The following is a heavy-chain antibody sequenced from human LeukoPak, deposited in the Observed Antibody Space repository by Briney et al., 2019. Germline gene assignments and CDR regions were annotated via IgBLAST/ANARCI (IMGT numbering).Heavy chain of an antibody. CDR3: VRDRGWYHFDL. CDR1: GFTFGSYW. J-gene: IGHJ4*02. V-gene: IGHV3-7*01. D-gene: IGHD3-10*01. Sequence: GGSLRLSCAASGFTFGSYWMTWIRQAPGKGLEWVAHIKEDATESRSADSVKGRFTISRDNTKNSLFPQLNSLRTEDTAVYYCVRDRGWYHFDLWGQGTLVTASS. CDR2: IKEDATES.